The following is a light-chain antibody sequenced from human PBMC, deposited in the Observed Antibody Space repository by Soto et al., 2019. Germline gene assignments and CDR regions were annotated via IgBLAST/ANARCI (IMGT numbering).Light chain of an antibody. CDR3: QQSYSAPIT. Sequence: DIQMTQSPSSLSASVGDRVIITCRASQSISNYLNWYQQKPGKAPKLLIFAASSLQSGVTSRFSGSGSGTNFTLTISSLQPEDFAAYYCQQSYSAPITFGQGTRLEIK. J-gene: IGKJ5*01. V-gene: IGKV1-39*01. CDR2: AAS. CDR1: QSISNY.